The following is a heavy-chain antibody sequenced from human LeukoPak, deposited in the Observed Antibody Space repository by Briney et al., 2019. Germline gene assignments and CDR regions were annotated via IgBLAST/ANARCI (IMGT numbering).Heavy chain of an antibody. CDR2: ISSGGGTT. J-gene: IGHJ4*02. Sequence: GGSLRLSCAASGFTFRSYVMNWVRQAPGKGLEWVSAISSGGGTTYYADSVKGRFIVSRDNSKSTLFLQMDSLRAEDTAVYYCATGSCTNGVCYYHFDYWGQGILVTASS. CDR1: GFTFRSYV. CDR3: ATGSCTNGVCYYHFDY. V-gene: IGHV3-23*01. D-gene: IGHD2-8*01.